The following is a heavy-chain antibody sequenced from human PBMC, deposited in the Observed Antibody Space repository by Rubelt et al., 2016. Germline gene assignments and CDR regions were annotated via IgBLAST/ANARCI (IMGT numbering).Heavy chain of an antibody. Sequence: QVQLVESGGGVVQPGRSLRLSCAASGFTFSSYGMHWVRQAPGKGLEWVAVIWYDGSNKYYADSVKGRFTISRDNSKTTLYRKMNSLRAEDTAVYYCARIRDYYDSSGYGDHAFDIWGQGTMVTVSS. D-gene: IGHD3-22*01. J-gene: IGHJ3*02. V-gene: IGHV3-33*01. CDR3: ARIRDYYDSSGYGDHAFDI. CDR2: IWYDGSNK. CDR1: GFTFSSYG.